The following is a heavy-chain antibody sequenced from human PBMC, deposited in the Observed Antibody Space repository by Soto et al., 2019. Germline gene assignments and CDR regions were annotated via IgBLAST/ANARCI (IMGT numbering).Heavy chain of an antibody. CDR3: ARAVAVADDFDY. J-gene: IGHJ4*02. CDR1: GYTFPGYA. D-gene: IGHD6-19*01. CDR2: INAGNGNT. Sequence: ASVKVSCKASGYTFPGYAMHWVRQAPGQRLEWMGWINAGNGNTKYSQKFQGRVTITRDTSASTAYMELSSLRSEDTAVYYCARAVAVADDFDYWGQGTLVTVSS. V-gene: IGHV1-3*01.